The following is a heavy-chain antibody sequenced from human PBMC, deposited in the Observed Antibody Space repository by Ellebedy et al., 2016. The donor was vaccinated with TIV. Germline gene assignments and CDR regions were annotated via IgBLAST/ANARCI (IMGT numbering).Heavy chain of an antibody. Sequence: GESLKISCAASGFTFRTYGMHRVRQAPGKGLERVGVIRSYGSKKSYADSVKGRFTISRDTSKHTLYLQMNSLRAEDKAVYYCARDLRVVVTAILDNWGQGTRVTVSS. CDR2: IRSYGSKK. V-gene: IGHV3-33*01. J-gene: IGHJ4*02. D-gene: IGHD2-21*02. CDR1: GFTFRTYG. CDR3: ARDLRVVVTAILDN.